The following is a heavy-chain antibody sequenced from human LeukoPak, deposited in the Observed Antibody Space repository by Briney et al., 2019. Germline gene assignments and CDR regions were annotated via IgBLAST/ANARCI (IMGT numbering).Heavy chain of an antibody. CDR3: ARDLRVRGVPLDY. Sequence: SETLSLTCAVSGDSISNKNWWTWVRPPPGKGLEWLGEIYHSGSTNYNPSLKSRVTISVDMSRNQFSLSLSSVTAADTAVYYCARDLRVRGVPLDYWGPGTLVTVSS. CDR2: IYHSGST. V-gene: IGHV4-4*02. CDR1: GDSISNKNW. J-gene: IGHJ4*02. D-gene: IGHD3-10*01.